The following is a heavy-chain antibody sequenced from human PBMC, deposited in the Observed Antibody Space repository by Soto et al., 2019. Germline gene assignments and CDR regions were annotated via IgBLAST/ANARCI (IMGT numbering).Heavy chain of an antibody. V-gene: IGHV3-33*06. J-gene: IGHJ4*02. CDR1: GFTFASYG. Sequence: QVQLVESGGGVVQPGKSLRLSCAASGFTFASYGMHWVRQSPGKRLVWVATIWYDGSNKYYADYVKGRFTIARDNSKYTLYLQMNSLRVEDTALYYCAKDMVDYWGQGTLVTVSS. CDR2: IWYDGSNK. CDR3: AKDMVDY. D-gene: IGHD3-10*01.